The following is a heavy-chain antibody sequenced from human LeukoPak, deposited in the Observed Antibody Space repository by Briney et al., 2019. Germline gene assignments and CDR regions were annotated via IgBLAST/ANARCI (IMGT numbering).Heavy chain of an antibody. CDR2: VNTNGGST. CDR1: GFTFSNYA. V-gene: IGHV3-23*01. Sequence: GGSLRLSCAASGFTFSNYAMNWVRQAPGKGLEWVSTVNTNGGSTYYAASVKGRFTVSRDNSANTLSLQMNSLRVEDTAMYYCARDLTYVSYFDYWGQGTLVTVSS. D-gene: IGHD3-10*02. CDR3: ARDLTYVSYFDY. J-gene: IGHJ4*02.